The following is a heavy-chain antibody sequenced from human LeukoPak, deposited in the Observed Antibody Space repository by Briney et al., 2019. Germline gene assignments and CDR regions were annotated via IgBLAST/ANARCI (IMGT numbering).Heavy chain of an antibody. CDR1: GFIFSDCY. CDR2: ISSSGTIV. J-gene: IGHJ6*02. CDR3: ARDLTYYYYGMDV. Sequence: GGSLRLSCADSGFIFSDCYMSWIRQAPGKGLEWVSYISSSGTIVNYADSVKGRFTISRDNAKNSLYLQMNNLRPEDTAVYYCARDLTYYYYGMDVWGQGTTVTVSS. V-gene: IGHV3-11*01.